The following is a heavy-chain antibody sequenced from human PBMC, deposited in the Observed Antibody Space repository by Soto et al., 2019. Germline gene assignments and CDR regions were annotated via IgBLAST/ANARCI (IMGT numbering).Heavy chain of an antibody. CDR1: GFTFSSYG. CDR3: ARVPIGSGWSYYFDY. V-gene: IGHV3-33*01. D-gene: IGHD6-19*01. J-gene: IGHJ4*02. CDR2: IWYDGSNK. Sequence: GGSLRLSCAASGFTFSSYGMHWVRQAPGKGLEWVAVIWYDGSNKYYADSVKGQFTISRDNSKNTLYLQMNSLRAEDTAVYYCARVPIGSGWSYYFDYWGQGTLVTVSS.